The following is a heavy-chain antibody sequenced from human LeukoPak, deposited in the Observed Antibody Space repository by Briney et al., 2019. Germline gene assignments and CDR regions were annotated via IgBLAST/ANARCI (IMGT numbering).Heavy chain of an antibody. CDR3: AKTFGWYYFDY. Sequence: ASVKVSCKASGYTFTNYGINWVRQAPGQGLEWLGWISAYNGNTNYAQNLQGRVTMTTDTSTSTAYMELRSLRSDDTAVYYCAKTFGWYYFDYWGQGTLVTVSS. CDR1: GYTFTNYG. V-gene: IGHV1-18*01. CDR2: ISAYNGNT. D-gene: IGHD6-19*01. J-gene: IGHJ4*02.